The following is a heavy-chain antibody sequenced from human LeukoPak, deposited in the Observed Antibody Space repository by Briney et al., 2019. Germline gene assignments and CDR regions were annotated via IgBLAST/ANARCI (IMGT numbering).Heavy chain of an antibody. CDR1: GYTFTSYD. J-gene: IGHJ6*03. CDR3: ARCGKDGVVIIGEDYYYYYYMDV. D-gene: IGHD3-3*01. V-gene: IGHV1-8*03. CDR2: MNPNSGNT. Sequence: GASVKVSCKASGYTFTSYDINWVRQATGQGLEWMGWMNPNSGNTGYAQKFQGRVTITRNTSISTAYMELSSLRSEDTAVYYCARCGKDGVVIIGEDYYYYYYMDVWGKGTTVTVSS.